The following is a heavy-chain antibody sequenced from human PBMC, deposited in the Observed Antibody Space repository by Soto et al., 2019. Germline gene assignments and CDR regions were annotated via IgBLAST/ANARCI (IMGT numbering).Heavy chain of an antibody. CDR3: AKALQYSSSRDYFYYGMDV. Sequence: GGSLRLSCAASGFTFSNYSMSWVRQAPGKGLEWVSGMNSGGRSYYAASVKGRFTISRDTSKNMLYLQMNSLRADDTAVFYCAKALQYSSSRDYFYYGMDVWGQGTTVTVSS. J-gene: IGHJ6*02. CDR1: GFTFSNYS. V-gene: IGHV3-23*01. CDR2: MNSGGRS. D-gene: IGHD6-6*01.